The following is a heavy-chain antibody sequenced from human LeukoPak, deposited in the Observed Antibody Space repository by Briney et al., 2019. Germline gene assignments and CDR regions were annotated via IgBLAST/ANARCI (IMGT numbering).Heavy chain of an antibody. CDR3: AKDPSETTVTTNEFDY. J-gene: IGHJ4*02. CDR2: ISGSGGST. Sequence: SCKASGFTFSSYAMSWVRQAPGKGLEWVSAISGSGGSTYYADSVKGRFTISRDNSKNTLYLQMNSLRAEDTAVYYCAKDPSETTVTTNEFDYWGQGTLVTVSS. D-gene: IGHD4-17*01. CDR1: GFTFSSYA. V-gene: IGHV3-23*01.